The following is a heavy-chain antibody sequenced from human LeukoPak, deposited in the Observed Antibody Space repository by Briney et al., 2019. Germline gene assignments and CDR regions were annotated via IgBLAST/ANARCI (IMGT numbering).Heavy chain of an antibody. CDR2: VFQSGST. Sequence: PSETLSLTCTVSGYSIVSGYFWGWIRQFPGKGLEWIGSVFQSGSTYYNPSLKSRVTISLDTAKNQFSLKLSSVTAADTAVYYCARLAYYGDTDFWGQGTLVTVSS. CDR1: GYSIVSGYF. V-gene: IGHV4-38-2*02. D-gene: IGHD3-10*01. CDR3: ARLAYYGDTDF. J-gene: IGHJ4*02.